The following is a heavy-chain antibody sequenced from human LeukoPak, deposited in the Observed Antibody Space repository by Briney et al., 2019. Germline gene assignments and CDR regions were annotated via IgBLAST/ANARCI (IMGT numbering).Heavy chain of an antibody. Sequence: GGSLRLSCAASGFTFSSYAMSWVRQAPGKGLEWVSAISGSGGSTYYADSVKGRFTISRDNSKNTLYLQMNGLRAEDTAVYYCAKDPRIEMATISRISRGQGTLVTVSS. CDR3: AKDPRIEMATISRIS. J-gene: IGHJ4*02. CDR1: GFTFSSYA. V-gene: IGHV3-23*01. CDR2: ISGSGGST. D-gene: IGHD5-24*01.